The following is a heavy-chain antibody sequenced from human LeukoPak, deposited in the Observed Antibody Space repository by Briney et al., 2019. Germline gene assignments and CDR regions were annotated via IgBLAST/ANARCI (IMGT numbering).Heavy chain of an antibody. Sequence: PGGALRLSRAACVVTVSNNYMSSVRQAPGKGLECNSITSGDSDTNYADSVKGRFTISRDTSQNTLSLQMNSLRAEDTPVYYCVRNNRDFNPAFDIWGQGTVVTVSS. CDR3: VRNNRDFNPAFDI. CDR2: TSGDSDT. CDR1: VVTVSNNY. J-gene: IGHJ3*02. D-gene: IGHD1/OR15-1a*01. V-gene: IGHV3-53*01.